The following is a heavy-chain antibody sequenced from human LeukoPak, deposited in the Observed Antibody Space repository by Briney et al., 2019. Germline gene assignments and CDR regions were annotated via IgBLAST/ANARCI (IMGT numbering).Heavy chain of an antibody. J-gene: IGHJ4*02. CDR3: ASGYSGYDLNY. V-gene: IGHV1-8*01. Sequence: GASVKVSCKASGYTFTSYDINWVRQATGQGLEWMGWMNPNSGNTGYAQKFQGRVTMTRNTSISTAYMELSGLKPDDTAIYFCASGYSGYDLNYWGQGTQVTVSS. CDR2: MNPNSGNT. D-gene: IGHD5-12*01. CDR1: GYTFTSYD.